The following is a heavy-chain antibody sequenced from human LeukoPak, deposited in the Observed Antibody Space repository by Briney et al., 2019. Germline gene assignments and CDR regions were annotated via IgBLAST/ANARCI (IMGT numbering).Heavy chain of an antibody. V-gene: IGHV1-69*13. CDR2: IIPIFGTA. CDR1: GGTFSSYA. CDR3: ARDFVDTAMSGLVGYMDV. Sequence: SVKVSCKASGGTFSSYAISWVRQAPGQGLEWMGGIIPIFGTANYAQKFQGRVTITADESSSTAYMELSSLRSEDTAVYYCARDFVDTAMSGLVGYMDVWGKGTTVTVSS. D-gene: IGHD5-18*01. J-gene: IGHJ6*03.